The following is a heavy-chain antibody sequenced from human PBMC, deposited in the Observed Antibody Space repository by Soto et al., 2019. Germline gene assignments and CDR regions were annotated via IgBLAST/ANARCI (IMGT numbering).Heavy chain of an antibody. D-gene: IGHD3-16*01. Sequence: EVQLVETGGGLIQPGGSLRLSCAASGFTVSSNYMSWVRQAPGKGLEWVSVIYSGGSTYYADSVKGRFTISRDNSKHTLYLQMNSLRAEDTAVYDCARVDLGNDAFDIWGHGKMVTVSS. CDR1: GFTVSSNY. CDR3: ARVDLGNDAFDI. V-gene: IGHV3-53*02. J-gene: IGHJ3*02. CDR2: IYSGGST.